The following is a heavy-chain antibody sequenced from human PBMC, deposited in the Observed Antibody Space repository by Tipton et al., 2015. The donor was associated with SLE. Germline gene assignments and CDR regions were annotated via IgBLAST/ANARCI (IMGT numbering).Heavy chain of an antibody. D-gene: IGHD6-13*01. CDR2: FYTSGST. J-gene: IGHJ5*02. V-gene: IGHV4-4*07. Sequence: TLSLTCTVSGTSISSYSWNWIRQPAGKGLEWIGRFYTSGSTNYNPSLKSRVTMSVDTSKNQFSLKVRSVTAADTAVYYCAREARGSGIWFDPWGQGTLVTVSS. CDR1: GTSISSYS. CDR3: AREARGSGIWFDP.